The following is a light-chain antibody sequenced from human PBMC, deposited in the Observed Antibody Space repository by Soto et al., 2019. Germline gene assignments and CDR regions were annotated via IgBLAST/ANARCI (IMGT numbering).Light chain of an antibody. V-gene: IGKV3-20*01. CDR3: HQYDSSPLT. CDR1: QSVSSSY. Sequence: EIVLTQSPGTLSLSPGERATLSCRASQSVSSSYLAWYQQKPGQAPRLLIYGASSRATGIPDRFSGSGSGTDFTLTISRLEPEDCAVYYCHQYDSSPLTLGGGTKVEIK. CDR2: GAS. J-gene: IGKJ4*01.